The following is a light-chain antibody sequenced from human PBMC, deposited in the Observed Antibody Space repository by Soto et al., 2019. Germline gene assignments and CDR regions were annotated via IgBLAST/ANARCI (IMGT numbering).Light chain of an antibody. V-gene: IGKV1-5*03. CDR2: KAS. CDR3: QQYNSYSYT. Sequence: DIQMTQSPSTLSASVGDRVTITCRASQSISDWLAWYQQKPGKAPKLLIFKASSLESEVPSRFSGSGSGTDFTLTISSLQPDDFANYYCQQYNSYSYTFGQGTKLEIK. J-gene: IGKJ2*01. CDR1: QSISDW.